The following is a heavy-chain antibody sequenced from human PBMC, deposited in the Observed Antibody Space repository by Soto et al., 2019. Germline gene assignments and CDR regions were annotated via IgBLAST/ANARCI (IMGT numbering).Heavy chain of an antibody. Sequence: QVHLQESDPVLVKPSGTLSLTCAVSGGSISSSNWWSWVSHPPWKGLECIGEIHHSGTTNYKPSLKSRVTISGDKSKHQFSLKLSSVTAADMAVYYCARGGGHYGGNWYFDLWGRVTLVSLSS. J-gene: IGHJ2*01. CDR2: IHHSGTT. D-gene: IGHD4-17*01. CDR3: ARGGGHYGGNWYFDL. CDR1: GGSISSSNW. V-gene: IGHV4-4*02.